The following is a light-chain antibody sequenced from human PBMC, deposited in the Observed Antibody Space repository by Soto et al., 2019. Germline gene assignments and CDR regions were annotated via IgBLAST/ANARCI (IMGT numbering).Light chain of an antibody. J-gene: IGKJ1*01. Sequence: EIVLTQSPGTLSLSPWERATLSCRASQSVSNNYLAWYQQKPGQAPRLLIYGASNRATGIPDRFSGSGSGTDFTLTITRLEPEDFAMYYCQQYGGSPWTFGQGTKVDIK. CDR2: GAS. CDR1: QSVSNNY. V-gene: IGKV3-20*01. CDR3: QQYGGSPWT.